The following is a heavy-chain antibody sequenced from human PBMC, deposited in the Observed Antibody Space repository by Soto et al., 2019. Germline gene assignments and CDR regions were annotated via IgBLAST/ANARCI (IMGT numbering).Heavy chain of an antibody. J-gene: IGHJ4*02. CDR2: INNSGST. V-gene: IGHV4-59*01. D-gene: IGHD1-26*01. Sequence: PSETLSLTCNVSGGSISNYHWSWIRQPPGKGLEWIGYINNSGSTNYNPSLKGRVTISVDTSNNQISLKVTSVTAADTAVYYCAATPRYRGQGTLVTAPQ. CDR3: AATPRY. CDR1: GGSISNYH.